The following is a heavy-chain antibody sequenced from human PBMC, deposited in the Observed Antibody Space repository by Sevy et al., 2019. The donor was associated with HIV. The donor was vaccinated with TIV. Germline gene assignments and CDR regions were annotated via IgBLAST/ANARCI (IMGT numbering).Heavy chain of an antibody. CDR2: ITPSGDTT. Sequence: ASVKVSCKAAGYNFTSYYIHWVRQAPGQGLEWMGIITPSGDTTTYSQKFQGRVTMTSDTSTSKVYMELSSLRYDATAVYYCTRVRSFGFEYWGQGTLVTVSS. CDR3: TRVRSFGFEY. V-gene: IGHV1-46*01. D-gene: IGHD3-16*01. CDR1: GYNFTSYY. J-gene: IGHJ4*02.